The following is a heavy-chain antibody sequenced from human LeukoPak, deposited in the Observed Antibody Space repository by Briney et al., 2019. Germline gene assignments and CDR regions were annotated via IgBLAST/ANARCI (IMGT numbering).Heavy chain of an antibody. CDR3: ARLSGGMFYSDY. J-gene: IGHJ4*02. V-gene: IGHV3-21*01. CDR2: ISSSSSYI. CDR1: GFTFSSYS. D-gene: IGHD2-15*01. Sequence: GGSLRLSCAASGFTFSSYSMNWVRQAPGKGLEWVSSISSSSSYIYYADSVKGRFTISGDNAKNSLYLQMNSLRAEDTAVYYCARLSGGMFYSDYWGQGILVTVSS.